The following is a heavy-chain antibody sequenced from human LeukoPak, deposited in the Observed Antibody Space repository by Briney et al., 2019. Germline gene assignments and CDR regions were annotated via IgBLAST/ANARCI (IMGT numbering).Heavy chain of an antibody. D-gene: IGHD5-24*01. CDR1: CDSVASSGSYW. J-gene: IGHJ4*02. V-gene: IGHV4-61*01. CDR2: VHSSGST. CDR3: TRGGGWLSDF. Sequence: SETLSLTCDLSCDSVASSGSYWSGWFRQPPGKGLEWIGYVHSSGSTKYNSSLGRRVTISMDTSRNQFSLKLSSVTAGDTAVYVCTRGGGWLSDFWGRGTLVTVSS.